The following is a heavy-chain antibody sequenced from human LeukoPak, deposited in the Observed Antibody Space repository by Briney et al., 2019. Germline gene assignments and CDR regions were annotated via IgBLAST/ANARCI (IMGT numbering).Heavy chain of an antibody. Sequence: SETLSLTCAVYGGSFSSYYWSWIRQPPGKGLEWIGEINHSGSTNYNPSLKSRVTISVDTSKNQFSLKLSSVTAADTAVYYCAREAFEYDILTGYLRHDDAFDIWGQGTMVTVSS. CDR1: GGSFSSYY. CDR2: INHSGST. J-gene: IGHJ3*02. CDR3: AREAFEYDILTGYLRHDDAFDI. V-gene: IGHV4-34*01. D-gene: IGHD3-9*01.